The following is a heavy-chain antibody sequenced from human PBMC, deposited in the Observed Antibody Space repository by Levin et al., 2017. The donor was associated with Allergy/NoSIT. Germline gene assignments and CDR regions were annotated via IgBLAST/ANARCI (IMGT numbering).Heavy chain of an antibody. CDR2: ISYDGSNK. D-gene: IGHD2-15*01. CDR3: AKDVAVAAGDYYYYYMDV. J-gene: IGHJ6*03. Sequence: GGSLRLSCAASGFTFSSYGMHWVRQAPGKGLEWVAVISYDGSNKYYADSVKGRFTISRDNSKNTLYLQMNSLRAEDTAVYYCAKDVAVAAGDYYYYYMDVLGKGTTVTVSS. CDR1: GFTFSSYG. V-gene: IGHV3-30*18.